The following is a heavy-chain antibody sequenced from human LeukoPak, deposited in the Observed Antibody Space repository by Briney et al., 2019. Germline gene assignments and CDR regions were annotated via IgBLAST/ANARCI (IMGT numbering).Heavy chain of an antibody. J-gene: IGHJ3*01. D-gene: IGHD5-18*01. V-gene: IGHV3-66*01. CDR1: GFSVSGSY. CDR2: IYSGDGT. Sequence: PGGSLRLSCAASGFSVSGSYMSWVRQPPGKGLEWVSTIYSGDGTYYADSVKGRFAISRDSSENTLNLHVNSLRAEDTAVYYCARDRGYAYGLYDAFDVWGQGTMVTVSS. CDR3: ARDRGYAYGLYDAFDV.